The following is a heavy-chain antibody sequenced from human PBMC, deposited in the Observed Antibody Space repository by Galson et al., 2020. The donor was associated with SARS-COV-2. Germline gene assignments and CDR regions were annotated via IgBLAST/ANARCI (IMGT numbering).Heavy chain of an antibody. V-gene: IGHV3-48*02. J-gene: IGHJ4*02. Sequence: GGSLRLSCAASGFSFSSYRMNWVRQAPGKGLEWVSYISSSIKTIYYADSVKGRFTISRDNAKNSLYLQMNSLRDEDTAVYYCARAKVGATYFDYWGQGTLVTVSS. CDR2: ISSSIKTI. CDR1: GFSFSSYR. CDR3: ARAKVGATYFDY. D-gene: IGHD1-26*01.